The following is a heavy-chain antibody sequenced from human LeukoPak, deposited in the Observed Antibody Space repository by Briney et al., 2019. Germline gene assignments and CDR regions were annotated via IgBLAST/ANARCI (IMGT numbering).Heavy chain of an antibody. CDR1: GITLSNYG. CDR3: AKRGVVIRVILVGFHKEAYYFDS. J-gene: IGHJ4*02. V-gene: IGHV3-23*01. D-gene: IGHD3-22*01. CDR2: ISDSGGRT. Sequence: GGSLRLSCAVSGITLSNYGMSWVRQAPGKGLEWVAGISDSGGRTNYAVSVKGRFTISRDNPKNTLILQMNSLRPEDTAVYFCAKRGVVIRVILVGFHKEAYYFDSWGQGALVTVSS.